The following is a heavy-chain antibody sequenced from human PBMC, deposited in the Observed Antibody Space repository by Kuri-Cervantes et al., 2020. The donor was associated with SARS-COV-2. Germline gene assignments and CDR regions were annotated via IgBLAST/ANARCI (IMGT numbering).Heavy chain of an antibody. V-gene: IGHV3-11*06. CDR3: ARGGVPAAILNWFDP. Sequence: GESLKISCAASGFTFSDYYMSWIRQAPGKGLEWVSSISSSSSYIYYADSVKGRFTISRDNAKNSLYLQMNSLRAEDTAVYYCARGGVPAAILNWFDPWGQGTLVTVSS. J-gene: IGHJ5*02. D-gene: IGHD2-2*02. CDR2: ISSSSSYI. CDR1: GFTFSDYY.